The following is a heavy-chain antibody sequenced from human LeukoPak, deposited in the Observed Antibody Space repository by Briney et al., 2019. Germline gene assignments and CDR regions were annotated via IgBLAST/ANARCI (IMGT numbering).Heavy chain of an antibody. Sequence: GGSLRLSCAASGFMFSSFAMNWVRQAPGKGLEWLSAVTGGGGSTYYADSVKGWFTISRDNSRNTLYLQLNSLRAEDTALYFCAKDRPTYGSGSPIDFWGQGTLVTVSS. J-gene: IGHJ4*02. CDR3: AKDRPTYGSGSPIDF. V-gene: IGHV3-23*01. CDR1: GFMFSSFA. CDR2: VTGGGGST. D-gene: IGHD3-10*01.